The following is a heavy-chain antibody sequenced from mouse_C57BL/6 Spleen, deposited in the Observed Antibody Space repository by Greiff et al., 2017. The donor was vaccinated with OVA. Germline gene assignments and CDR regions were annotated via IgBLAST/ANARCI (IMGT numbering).Heavy chain of an antibody. Sequence: EVHLVESGGGLVKPGGSLKLSCAASGFTFSSYAMSWVRQTPEKRLEWVATISDGGSYTYYPDNVKGRFTISRDNAKNNLYLQMSHLKSEDTAMYYCARDSNYGYWGQGTLVTVSA. V-gene: IGHV5-4*01. CDR1: GFTFSSYA. CDR3: ARDSNYGY. J-gene: IGHJ3*01. D-gene: IGHD2-5*01. CDR2: ISDGGSYT.